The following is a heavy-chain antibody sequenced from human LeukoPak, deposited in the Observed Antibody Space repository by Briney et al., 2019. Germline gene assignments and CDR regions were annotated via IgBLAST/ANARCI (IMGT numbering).Heavy chain of an antibody. CDR3: ARDLAAARLDF. V-gene: IGHV3-33*01. CDR1: GYTFTVHG. Sequence: GTSLRLSCAASGYTFTVHGMHWVRQAPGKGLEWLADIWFDGSQQYYADAVKGRFTISRDISKSILYLQMNSLRAEDTGVYYCARDLAAARLDFRGQGTLVTVSS. CDR2: IWFDGSQQ. J-gene: IGHJ4*02. D-gene: IGHD6-6*01.